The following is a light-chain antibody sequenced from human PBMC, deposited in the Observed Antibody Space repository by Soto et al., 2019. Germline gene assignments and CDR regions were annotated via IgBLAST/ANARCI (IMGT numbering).Light chain of an antibody. CDR3: SSYTRSTTDV. J-gene: IGLJ1*01. CDR1: NSDVGGYNF. CDR2: DVS. V-gene: IGLV2-14*01. Sequence: QSALTQRASGSGSPGQSITISCTGTNSDVGGYNFVSWYQQHPGKAPKLMIYDVSNRPSGVSNRFSGSKSGNTASLTISGLQTEDDADYYCSSYTRSTTDVFGTGTKVTV.